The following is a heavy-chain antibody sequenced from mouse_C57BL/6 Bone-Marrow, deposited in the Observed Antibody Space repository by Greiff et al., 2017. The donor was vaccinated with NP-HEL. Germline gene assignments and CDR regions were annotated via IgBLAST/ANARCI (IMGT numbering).Heavy chain of an antibody. V-gene: IGHV5-2*01. J-gene: IGHJ3*01. CDR2: INSDGGST. CDR1: EYEFPSYD. CDR3: ARQLGRKVFFAY. D-gene: IGHD4-1*01. Sequence: EVKLVESGGGLVQPGESLKLSCESNEYEFPSYDMSWVRKTPEKRLELVAAINSDGGSTYYPDTLERRFIISRDNTKKTLYLQMSSLMSEDTALYYCARQLGRKVFFAYWGQGTLVTVSA.